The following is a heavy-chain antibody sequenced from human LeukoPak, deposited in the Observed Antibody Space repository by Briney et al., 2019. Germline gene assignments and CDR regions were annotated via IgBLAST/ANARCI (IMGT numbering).Heavy chain of an antibody. CDR1: GYTFTDYA. CDR2: INAGNGDT. D-gene: IGHD2-2*01. V-gene: IGHV1-3*01. Sequence: ASVTVSCKASGYTFTDYAIHWVRQAPGQRLEWMGWINAGNGDTKYSQKFQGRVTITRDTSASIVYMELSSLISEDTALYSCARGSTSDWPFDYWGQGTRVTVSS. CDR3: ARGSTSDWPFDY. J-gene: IGHJ4*02.